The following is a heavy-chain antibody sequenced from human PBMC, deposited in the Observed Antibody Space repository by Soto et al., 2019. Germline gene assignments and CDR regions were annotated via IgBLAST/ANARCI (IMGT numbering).Heavy chain of an antibody. J-gene: IGHJ4*02. D-gene: IGHD1-7*01. V-gene: IGHV3-23*01. CDR1: GFTFSSYA. CDR3: AKTSKNWNSHFDY. Sequence: EVQLLESGGGLVQPGGSLRLSCAASGFTFSSYAMSWVRQAPGKGLEWVSAISGSGGSTYYADSVKGRFTISRDNSKNTMYLQMNSLRAEDTAVYYCAKTSKNWNSHFDYWGQGTLVTVSS. CDR2: ISGSGGST.